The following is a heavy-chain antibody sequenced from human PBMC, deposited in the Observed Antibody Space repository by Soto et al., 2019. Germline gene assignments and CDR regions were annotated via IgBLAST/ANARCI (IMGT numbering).Heavy chain of an antibody. J-gene: IGHJ4*02. CDR3: ARRYGGTFDY. CDR2: IYYSGST. V-gene: IGHV4-59*08. Sequence: ASETLSLTCTVSGGSISSYYWSWIRQPPGKGLEWIGYIYYSGSTNYNPSHKSRATISVDTSKNQFSLKLSSVTAADTAVYYCARRYGGTFDYWGQGTLVTVS. CDR1: GGSISSYY. D-gene: IGHD2-15*01.